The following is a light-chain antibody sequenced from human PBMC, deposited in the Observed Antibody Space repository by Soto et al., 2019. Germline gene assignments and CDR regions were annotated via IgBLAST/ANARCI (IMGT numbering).Light chain of an antibody. J-gene: IGKJ2*01. CDR3: QQYNNWPPYT. Sequence: EIVMTQSPATLSLSPGERATLSCRASQRVSSNLPCYQQKPGQAPSLLIFGASTRATGIPARFSGSGSGTEFTLTISSLQSEDFAVYYCQQYNNWPPYTFGQGTKLEIK. V-gene: IGKV3-15*01. CDR1: QRVSSN. CDR2: GAS.